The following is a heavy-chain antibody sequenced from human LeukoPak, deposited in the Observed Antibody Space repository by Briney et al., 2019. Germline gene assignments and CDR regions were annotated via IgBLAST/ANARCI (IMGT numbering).Heavy chain of an antibody. CDR2: ISGSGRTI. CDR1: GFTFSSYD. D-gene: IGHD5-24*01. V-gene: IGHV3-48*03. Sequence: GGSLRLSCAASGFTFSSYDMNWVRQTPTKGLEWVSYISGSGRTISYADSVKGRFTVSRDNAENSLYLQMSSLRAEDTAVYYCARDKGGFNEVDYWDQGTLVTVSS. J-gene: IGHJ4*02. CDR3: ARDKGGFNEVDY.